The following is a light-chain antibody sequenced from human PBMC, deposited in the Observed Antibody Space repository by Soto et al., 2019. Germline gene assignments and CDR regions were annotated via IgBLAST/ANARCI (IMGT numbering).Light chain of an antibody. CDR3: LQHNTYPWT. Sequence: DIQMTQSPSSLSASVGDRVIITCRASQGIGDDLGWYQQKPGKAPTRLIYAASSLQSGVPSRFSGSGSGTDFTLTFSSLQPDDFASYYCLQHNTYPWTFGPGTKVEVK. J-gene: IGKJ1*01. V-gene: IGKV1-17*01. CDR1: QGIGDD. CDR2: AAS.